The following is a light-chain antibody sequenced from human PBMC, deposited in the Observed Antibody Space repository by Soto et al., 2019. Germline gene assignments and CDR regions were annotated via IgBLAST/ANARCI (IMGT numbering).Light chain of an antibody. CDR2: GAS. Sequence: EIVWTQSPGTLSLSPWERATLSCRASQSISSSNLAWYQQKPGRATRLLIYGASSRATGIPDRFSGDGSGTDFTLTISRLEPEDFAVYYCQHSGTSPDWERWSFGQGTKVEV. CDR3: QHSGTSPDWERWS. J-gene: IGKJ1*01. V-gene: IGKV3-20*01. CDR1: QSISSSN.